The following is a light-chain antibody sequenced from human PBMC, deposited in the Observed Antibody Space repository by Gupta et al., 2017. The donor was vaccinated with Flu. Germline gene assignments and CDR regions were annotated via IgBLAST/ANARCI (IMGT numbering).Light chain of an antibody. J-gene: IGLJ2*01. CDR1: TGAGTSSYY. CDR2: GTT. V-gene: IGLV7-43*01. Sequence: HTVLTQPPSLTVSPGGTATLTCASSTGAGTSSYYPNWFQQKPGQAPRALISGTTNKHTWPPARFSGSLLGGKAALTLSGVQHEDEADYYCLLYNGDAVVFGGGTKLTVL. CDR3: LLYNGDAVV.